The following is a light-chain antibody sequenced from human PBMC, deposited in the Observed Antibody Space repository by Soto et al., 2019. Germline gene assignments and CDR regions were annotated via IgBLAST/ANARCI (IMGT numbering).Light chain of an antibody. J-gene: IGKJ1*01. Sequence: EIVMTQSPATLSVSPGERATLSCRASQSVSSNLAWYQQKPGQAPRLLIYGASTRATGIPARFSGSGSGTEFTLSINSLQSEEFAVYYCQQYNNGWTFGQGTKVEIK. V-gene: IGKV3-15*01. CDR2: GAS. CDR1: QSVSSN. CDR3: QQYNNGWT.